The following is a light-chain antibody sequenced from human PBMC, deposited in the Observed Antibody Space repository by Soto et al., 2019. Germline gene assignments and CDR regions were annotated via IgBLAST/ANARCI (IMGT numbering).Light chain of an antibody. V-gene: IGLV1-44*01. J-gene: IGLJ2*01. CDR2: RNN. Sequence: QSVLTQPPSASGTPGQRVTISCSGSSSNIGGNTVNWYQQLPGTAPKLLIYRNNQRPSGVPDRFSGSKSGTSASLAISGLQSEDEADYYCAAWDDSLNVVFGGGTKLTVL. CDR3: AAWDDSLNVV. CDR1: SSNIGGNT.